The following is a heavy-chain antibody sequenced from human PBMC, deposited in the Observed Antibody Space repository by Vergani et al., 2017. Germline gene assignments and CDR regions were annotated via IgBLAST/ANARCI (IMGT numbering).Heavy chain of an antibody. CDR1: GFTFSSYS. V-gene: IGHV3-21*01. D-gene: IGHD3-3*01. Sequence: EVQLVESGGGLVKPGGSLRLSCAASGFTFSSYSMNWVRQAPGKGLEWVSSISSSSSYIYYADSGKGRFTIYRDNAKNSLYLQMNSLRAEDTAVYYCARVRQVGRYYDFWSGYYNPSPDAFDIWGQGTMVTVSS. J-gene: IGHJ3*02. CDR3: ARVRQVGRYYDFWSGYYNPSPDAFDI. CDR2: ISSSSSYI.